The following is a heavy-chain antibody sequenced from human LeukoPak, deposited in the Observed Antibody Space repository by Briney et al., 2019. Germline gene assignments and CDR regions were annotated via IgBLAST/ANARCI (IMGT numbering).Heavy chain of an antibody. Sequence: GGSLRLSCAASGFTFTNFWMNWVRQTPGKGLMWVSRIQTDGSTRYAESVKGRFTISRDNAKNTVYLQMNTLSAEDTAIYYCAKGLHWNDFNWFDSWGQGTLVTVSS. CDR1: GFTFTNFW. D-gene: IGHD1-1*01. V-gene: IGHV3-74*01. CDR2: IQTDGST. J-gene: IGHJ5*01. CDR3: AKGLHWNDFNWFDS.